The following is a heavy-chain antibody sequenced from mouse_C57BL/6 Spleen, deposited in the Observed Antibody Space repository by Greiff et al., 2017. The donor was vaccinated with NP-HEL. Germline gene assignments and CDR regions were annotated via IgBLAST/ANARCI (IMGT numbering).Heavy chain of an antibody. CDR2: ISYDGSN. Sequence: EESGPGLVKPSQSLSLTCSVTGYSITSGYYWNWIRQFPGNKLEWMGYISYDGSNNYNPSLKNRISITRDTSKNQFFLKLKSVTTEDTATYYCARDEDGSAMDYWGQGTSVTVSS. D-gene: IGHD1-1*01. CDR3: ARDEDGSAMDY. J-gene: IGHJ4*01. V-gene: IGHV3-6*01. CDR1: GYSITSGYY.